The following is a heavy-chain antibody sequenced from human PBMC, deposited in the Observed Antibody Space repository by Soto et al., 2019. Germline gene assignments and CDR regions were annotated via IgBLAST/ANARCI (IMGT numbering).Heavy chain of an antibody. CDR3: AKDHAREKWLFLYY. J-gene: IGHJ4*02. D-gene: IGHD3-22*01. CDR2: ISGSGDRT. V-gene: IGHV3-23*01. CDR1: GFTFTTSA. Sequence: GGSLRLSCVASGFTFTTSAMSWVRQAPGKGLEWVSSISGSGDRTYYADSVKGRFTISRDNSKNSLYLQVNSLRAEDTAVYYCAKDHAREKWLFLYYWGQGTLVTVSS.